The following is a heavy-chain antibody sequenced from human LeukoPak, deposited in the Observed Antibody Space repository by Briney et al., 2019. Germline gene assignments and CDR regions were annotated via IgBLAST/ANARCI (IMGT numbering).Heavy chain of an antibody. D-gene: IGHD6-13*01. Sequence: GGSLRLSCAASGFTLSSYDMHWVRQATGKGLEWVSAIGTDGDTYYPGSVKGRFTISRENAKNSLYLQMNSLRAGDTAVYYCARGPYSSSWHYFDYWGQGTLVTVSS. CDR1: GFTLSSYD. J-gene: IGHJ4*02. V-gene: IGHV3-13*04. CDR2: IGTDGDT. CDR3: ARGPYSSSWHYFDY.